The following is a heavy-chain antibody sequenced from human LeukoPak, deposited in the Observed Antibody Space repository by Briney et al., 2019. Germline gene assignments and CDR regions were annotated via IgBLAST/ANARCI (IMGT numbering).Heavy chain of an antibody. J-gene: IGHJ5*02. CDR3: ATNYRHSGSHNWFDP. V-gene: IGHV3-23*01. CDR2: ISGSGGNT. D-gene: IGHD1-26*01. Sequence: GGSMRLSCAASGFAFSNFAMTWVRQAPGKGLEWVSVISGSGGNTYYADSVKGRFTISRDNSKSTLYLQMTSLKDEDTAVCYCATNYRHSGSHNWFDPWGQGALVTVSS. CDR1: GFAFSNFA.